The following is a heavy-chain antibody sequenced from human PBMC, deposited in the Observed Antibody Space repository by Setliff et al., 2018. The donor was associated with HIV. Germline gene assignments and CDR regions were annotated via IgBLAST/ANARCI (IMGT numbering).Heavy chain of an antibody. CDR2: VDYSGST. D-gene: IGHD3-3*01. V-gene: IGHV4-38-2*01. Sequence: PSETLSLTCPVSGYSISSGYYWGWLRQPPGKGLEWIGTVDYSGSTNYTPSLKSRVTISVDTSNNHFSLRLTSVTAAVTAVYYCARHKTLRFLNLLTSGWFDPWGQGALVTVSS. CDR1: GYSISSGYY. CDR3: ARHKTLRFLNLLTSGWFDP. J-gene: IGHJ5*02.